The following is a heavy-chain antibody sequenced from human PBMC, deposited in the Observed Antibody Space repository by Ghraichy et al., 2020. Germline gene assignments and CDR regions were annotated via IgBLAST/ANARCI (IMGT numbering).Heavy chain of an antibody. CDR1: GGSISTRGYS. CDR3: ARGNYGSGTYYEF. V-gene: IGHV4-30-2*01. Sequence: SETLSLTCAVSGGSISTRGYSWSWIRQPPGKGLEWIGYIFQSDTAYYNPSLRSRVAISVDRSMNHFSLELTSVTAADTAVYYCARGNYGSGTYYEFWGRGTLVTVFS. CDR2: IFQSDTA. J-gene: IGHJ2*01. D-gene: IGHD3-10*01.